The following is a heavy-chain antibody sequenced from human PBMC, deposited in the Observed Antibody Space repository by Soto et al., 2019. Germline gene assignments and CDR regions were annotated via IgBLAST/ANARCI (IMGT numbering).Heavy chain of an antibody. V-gene: IGHV4-31*03. CDR1: GGSISSGGYY. J-gene: IGHJ4*02. D-gene: IGHD3-22*01. CDR3: ARNYYDSSRQPPPRTAFDY. Sequence: QVQLQESGPGLVKPSQTLSLTCTVSGGSISSGGYYWSWIRQHPGKGLEWIGYIYYSGSTYYNPSLMLRGTILADASKYQGSRRLSFVTAADTTVYYCARNYYDSSRQPPPRTAFDYWGQGTLVTVSS. CDR2: IYYSGST.